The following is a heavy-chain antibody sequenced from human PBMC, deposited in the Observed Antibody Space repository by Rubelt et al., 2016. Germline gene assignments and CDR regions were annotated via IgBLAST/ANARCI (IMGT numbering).Heavy chain of an antibody. CDR1: GGSISSSSYY. D-gene: IGHD4-17*01. CDR3: ARDTSALRTYYYGMDV. J-gene: IGHJ6*02. CDR2: IYYSGST. Sequence: TVSGGSISSSSYYWGWIRQPPGKGLEWIGSIYYSGSTYYNPSLKSRVTISVDTSKNQFSLKLSSVTAADTAVYYCARDTSALRTYYYGMDVWGQGTTVTVSS. V-gene: IGHV4-39*07.